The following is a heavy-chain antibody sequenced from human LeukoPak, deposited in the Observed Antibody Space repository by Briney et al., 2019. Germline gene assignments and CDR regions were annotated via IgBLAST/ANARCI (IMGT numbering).Heavy chain of an antibody. V-gene: IGHV4-38-2*02. CDR1: GYSISSGYY. J-gene: IGHJ3*02. CDR3: ARGGTVTRAFDI. Sequence: SSETLSLTCTVSGYSISSGYYWGWIRQPPGKGLEWIGSIYHSGSTYYNPSLKSRVTISVDTSKNQFSLKLSSVTAADTAVYYCARGGTVTRAFDIWGQGTMVTVSS. D-gene: IGHD4-17*01. CDR2: IYHSGST.